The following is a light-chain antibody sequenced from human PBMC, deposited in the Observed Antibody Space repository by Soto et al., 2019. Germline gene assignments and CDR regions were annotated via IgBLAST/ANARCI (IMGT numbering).Light chain of an antibody. CDR1: SSDVGYHNY. CDR2: DVS. CDR3: SSYTSGSTLDVL. V-gene: IGLV2-14*03. Sequence: QSALTQPASVSGSPGQSITISCTGTSSDVGYHNYVSWYQQHPGKAPKLMIYDVSDRPSGVSNRFSGYKSGNTASLTISGLQAEDEADYYCSSYTSGSTLDVLFGGGTKLTVL. J-gene: IGLJ2*01.